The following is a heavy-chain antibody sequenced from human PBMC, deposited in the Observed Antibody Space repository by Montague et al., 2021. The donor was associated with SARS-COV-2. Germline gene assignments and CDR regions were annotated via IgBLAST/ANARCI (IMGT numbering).Heavy chain of an antibody. CDR1: GGSITSTNYY. CDR2: ISFSWST. V-gene: IGHV4-39*01. Sequence: SETLSLTCTVSGGSITSTNYYWAWNRQPPGKGLEWIGSISFSWSTYHNPSLKSRVTMSVDTTMNQFSLKVSSVTAADTAVYYCETTGGHTTVAGPFDYWGQGTPVTVSS. J-gene: IGHJ4*02. CDR3: ETTGGHTTVAGPFDY. D-gene: IGHD6-19*01.